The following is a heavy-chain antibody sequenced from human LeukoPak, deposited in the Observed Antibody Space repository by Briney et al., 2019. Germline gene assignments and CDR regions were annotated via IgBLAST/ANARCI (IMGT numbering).Heavy chain of an antibody. CDR2: ISSSGSTI. V-gene: IGHV3-11*01. Sequence: PGGSLRLSCAASGFTFSDYYMSWIRQAPGKGLEWVSYISSSGSTIYYADSVKGRFTISRDNSKNTLYLQMNSLRAEDTAVYYCAKDLDYYDSSEIDYWGQGTLVTVSS. CDR1: GFTFSDYY. D-gene: IGHD3-22*01. CDR3: AKDLDYYDSSEIDY. J-gene: IGHJ4*02.